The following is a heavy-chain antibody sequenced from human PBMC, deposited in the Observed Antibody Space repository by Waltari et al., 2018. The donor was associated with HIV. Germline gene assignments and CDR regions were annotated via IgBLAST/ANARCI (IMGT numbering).Heavy chain of an antibody. CDR2: INSDESST. D-gene: IGHD5-12*01. Sequence: EVQLVESGGGLVQPGGSLRLSCAASGFTFSSCWMHWVRQAPGKGLVWVSRINSDESSTTYADSVKGRFTISRDNAKNTLYLQMNSLRAEDSAVYYCARNSVTGYDYFDAWGQGILVTVSS. V-gene: IGHV3-74*01. J-gene: IGHJ4*02. CDR3: ARNSVTGYDYFDA. CDR1: GFTFSSCW.